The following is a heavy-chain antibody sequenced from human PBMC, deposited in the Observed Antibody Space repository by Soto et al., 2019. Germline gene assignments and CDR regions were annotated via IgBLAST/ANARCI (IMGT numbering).Heavy chain of an antibody. CDR1: GFTFSTYG. Sequence: QVQLVESGGGVVQPGRSPRLSCAASGFTFSTYGMHSVRQAPGKGLERVAVISYDGSNKYYADSVKGRFTISRDNSKNTLYLQMNSLRAEDTAVYYCAKVQEQQLVYYYYGMDVWGQGTTVTVSS. CDR3: AKVQEQQLVYYYYGMDV. CDR2: ISYDGSNK. V-gene: IGHV3-30*18. D-gene: IGHD6-13*01. J-gene: IGHJ6*02.